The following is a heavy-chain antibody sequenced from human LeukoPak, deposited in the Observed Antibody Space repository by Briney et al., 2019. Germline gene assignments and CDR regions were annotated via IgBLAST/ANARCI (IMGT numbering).Heavy chain of an antibody. V-gene: IGHV4-30-2*01. J-gene: IGHJ4*02. Sequence: SQTLSLTCAVSGGSISSGGYSWSWIRQPPGKGLEWIGYIYHSGSTYYNPSLKSRVTISVDRSKNQFSLKLSSVTAADTAVYYCARARYYYDSSGYYYLRYYFDYWGQGTLVTVSS. CDR3: ARARYYYDSSGYYYLRYYFDY. D-gene: IGHD3-22*01. CDR2: IYHSGST. CDR1: GGSISSGGYS.